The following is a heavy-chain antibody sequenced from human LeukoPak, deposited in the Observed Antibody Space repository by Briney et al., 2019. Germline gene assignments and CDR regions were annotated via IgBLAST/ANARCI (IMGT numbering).Heavy chain of an antibody. CDR2: VYYSGST. Sequence: SETLSLTCTVSGGSISSYYWSWIRQPPGKGLEWIGYVYYSGSTNYNPSLKSRVTISVDTSKNQFSLKLSSVTAADTAVYYCARLRLGLDYWGQGTLVTVSS. V-gene: IGHV4-59*08. CDR1: GGSISSYY. J-gene: IGHJ4*02. CDR3: ARLRLGLDY. D-gene: IGHD6-25*01.